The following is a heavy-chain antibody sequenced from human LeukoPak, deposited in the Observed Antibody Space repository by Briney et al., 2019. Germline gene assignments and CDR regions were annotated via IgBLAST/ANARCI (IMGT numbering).Heavy chain of an antibody. CDR3: ARGVHYYDSSGYLDY. V-gene: IGHV4-4*07. J-gene: IGHJ4*02. CDR1: GGSISSYY. Sequence: PSETLSLTCTVSGGSISSYYWSWIRQPAGKGLEWIGRIYTSGSTNYNPSLKSRVTMSVDTSKNQFSLKLSSVTAADTAVYCCARGVHYYDSSGYLDYWGQGTLVTVSS. CDR2: IYTSGST. D-gene: IGHD3-22*01.